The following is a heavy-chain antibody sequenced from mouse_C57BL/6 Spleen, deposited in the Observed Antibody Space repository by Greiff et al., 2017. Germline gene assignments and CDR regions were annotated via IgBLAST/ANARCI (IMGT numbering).Heavy chain of an antibody. Sequence: EVKVEESGEGLVKPGGSLKLSCAASGFTFSSYAMSWVRQTPEKRLAWVAYISSGGDYSYYADTVKGRFTISRDNARNTLYLQMSSLKSEDTAMYYCTRDRYGSSHWCFDVWGTGTTVTVSS. CDR2: ISSGGDYS. CDR1: GFTFSSYA. V-gene: IGHV5-9-1*02. CDR3: TRDRYGSSHWCFDV. D-gene: IGHD1-1*01. J-gene: IGHJ1*03.